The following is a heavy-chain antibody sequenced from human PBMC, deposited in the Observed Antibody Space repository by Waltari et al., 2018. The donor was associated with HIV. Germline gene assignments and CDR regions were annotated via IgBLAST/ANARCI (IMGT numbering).Heavy chain of an antibody. J-gene: IGHJ6*02. Sequence: QVQVVQSGGGVVQPGRSLRLSCAGAGFTFSRYGMYWVRQAPGKGLEGVALIWYDGSNKYYADSVKGRFAISRDNSKNTVYLQMNSLRAEDTAVYYCARDRSSSWYGKDYYYFGMDVWGQGTTVTVSS. CDR2: IWYDGSNK. D-gene: IGHD6-13*01. CDR1: GFTFSRYG. V-gene: IGHV3-33*01. CDR3: ARDRSSSWYGKDYYYFGMDV.